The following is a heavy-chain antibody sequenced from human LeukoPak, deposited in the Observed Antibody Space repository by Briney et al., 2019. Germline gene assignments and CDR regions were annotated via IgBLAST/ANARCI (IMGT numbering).Heavy chain of an antibody. D-gene: IGHD2-15*01. V-gene: IGHV4-61*01. Sequence: SETLSLTCTVSGGSVSSGSNYWSWIRQPPGKGLEWIGYIYYSGSTNYNASLTNRVTISVDTSKNQFSLKLSSVTAADTAVYYCAREVGYCSGGSCYSYFDYWGQGTLVTVSS. CDR1: GGSVSSGSNY. CDR3: AREVGYCSGGSCYSYFDY. J-gene: IGHJ4*02. CDR2: IYYSGST.